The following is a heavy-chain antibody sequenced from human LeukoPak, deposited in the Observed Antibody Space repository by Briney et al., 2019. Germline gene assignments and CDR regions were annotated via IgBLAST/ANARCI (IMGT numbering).Heavy chain of an antibody. D-gene: IGHD1-26*01. Sequence: SETLSLTCAVYGGSFSGYYWSWIRQPPGKGLEWIGEINHSGSTNYNPSLKSRVTISVDTSKNQFSLKLSSVTAADTAVYYCARVGATIDYWGQGTLVTVSS. CDR3: ARVGATIDY. CDR1: GGSFSGYY. J-gene: IGHJ4*02. V-gene: IGHV4-34*01. CDR2: INHSGST.